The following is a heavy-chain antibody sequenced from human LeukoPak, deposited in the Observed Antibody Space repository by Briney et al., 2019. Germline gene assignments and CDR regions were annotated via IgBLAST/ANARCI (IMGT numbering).Heavy chain of an antibody. D-gene: IGHD6-6*01. J-gene: IGHJ3*02. CDR1: GFTFSIYA. CDR2: ISDSGDST. V-gene: IGHV3-23*01. CDR3: ASRRYSTSALDAFNI. Sequence: GGSLRLSCAASGFTFSIYAMTWVRQAPGKELEWVSTISDSGDSTYFADSVKGRFTISRDNSKNTLYLQMNGLRAEDTALYYCASRRYSTSALDAFNIWGHGAMVTVSS.